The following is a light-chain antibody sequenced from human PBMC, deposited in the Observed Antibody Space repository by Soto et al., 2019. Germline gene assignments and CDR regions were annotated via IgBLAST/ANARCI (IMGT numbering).Light chain of an antibody. J-gene: IGLJ1*01. CDR3: ISYTDRQSYL. Sequence: QSVLTQPASVSGSPGQSITISCSGTSSDIGSYNHVAWYQQFPGKSPKLMIYAVSDRPSGVSDRFSGSKSGITASLTISGLQTEDEADYYCISYTDRQSYLFGTGPKLTVL. V-gene: IGLV2-14*03. CDR2: AVS. CDR1: SSDIGSYNH.